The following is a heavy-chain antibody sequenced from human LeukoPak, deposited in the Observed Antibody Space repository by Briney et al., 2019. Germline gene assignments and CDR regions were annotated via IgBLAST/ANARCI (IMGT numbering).Heavy chain of an antibody. D-gene: IGHD3-3*01. CDR3: ARDWAQEIFGVVTSEGNNWFDP. J-gene: IGHJ5*02. CDR2: IIPIFGTA. Sequence: GASVTVSCKASGGTFSSYAISWVRQAPGQGLEWMGGIIPIFGTANYAQKFQGRVTITADESTSTAYMELSSLRSEDTAVYYCARDWAQEIFGVVTSEGNNWFDPWGQGTLVTVSS. V-gene: IGHV1-69*13. CDR1: GGTFSSYA.